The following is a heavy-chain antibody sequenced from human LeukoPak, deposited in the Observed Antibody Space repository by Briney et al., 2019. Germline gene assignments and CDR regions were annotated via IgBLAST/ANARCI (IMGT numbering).Heavy chain of an antibody. CDR2: INTNSGDT. Sequence: ASVKVSCKASGYTFTGYYLHWVRQAPGQGLEWMGWINTNSGDTNYAQKFQGGVTMTRDTSISTAYMELSRLRSDDTAVYYCARDKGAYYYESSDYICFDPWGQGTLVTVSS. V-gene: IGHV1-2*02. CDR1: GYTFTGYY. CDR3: ARDKGAYYYESSDYICFDP. J-gene: IGHJ5*02. D-gene: IGHD3-22*01.